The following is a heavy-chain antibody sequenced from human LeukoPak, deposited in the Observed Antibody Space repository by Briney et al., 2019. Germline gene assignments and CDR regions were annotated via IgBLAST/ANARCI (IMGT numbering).Heavy chain of an antibody. D-gene: IGHD2-21*02. Sequence: PGGSLRLSCAASGFTFSSYSMNWVRQAPGKGLEWVSSISSSSSYIYYADSVKGRFTISRDNAKNSLYLQMNSLRAEDTAVYYCARGRVVTAIVAFDYWGQGTLVTVSS. CDR2: ISSSSSYI. J-gene: IGHJ4*02. CDR1: GFTFSSYS. CDR3: ARGRVVTAIVAFDY. V-gene: IGHV3-21*01.